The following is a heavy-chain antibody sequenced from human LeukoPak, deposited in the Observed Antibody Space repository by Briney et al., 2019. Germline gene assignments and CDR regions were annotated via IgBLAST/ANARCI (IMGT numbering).Heavy chain of an antibody. CDR1: GGSISGYY. CDR3: ARAGENSRTYDY. J-gene: IGHJ4*02. D-gene: IGHD2/OR15-2a*01. V-gene: IGHV4-59*01. CDR2: IYHSGST. Sequence: SETLSLTCTVSGGSISGYYWSWIRQPPGKGLEWIGYIYHSGSTNYNPSLKSRVTISLDTSMNVFSLNLNSVTDADTAVYYCARAGENSRTYDYWGQGTLVTVSS.